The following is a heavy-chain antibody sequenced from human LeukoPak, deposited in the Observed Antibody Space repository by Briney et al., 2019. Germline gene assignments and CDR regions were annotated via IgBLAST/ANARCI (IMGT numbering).Heavy chain of an antibody. D-gene: IGHD3-9*01. CDR1: GFTLGEYY. J-gene: IGHJ2*01. Sequence: GGSLRLFCTASGFTLGEYYMTCIRQAPGKGLVWMAGISSAGRKTYYAQYVQGRFTISRDNSKNTLYLQLNSLIAEVTAVYYCARDLIVTTFDWHHWYFDLWGRGTLVTVSS. CDR3: ARDLIVTTFDWHHWYFDL. CDR2: ISSAGRKT. V-gene: IGHV3-30*03.